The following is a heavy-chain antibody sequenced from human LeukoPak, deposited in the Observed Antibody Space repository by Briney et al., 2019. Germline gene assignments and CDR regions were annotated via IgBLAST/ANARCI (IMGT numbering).Heavy chain of an antibody. CDR2: IYHSGNT. J-gene: IGHJ4*02. CDR1: NYSISSDYY. CDR3: ASAYLIGSGSFSDDY. V-gene: IGHV4-38-2*02. D-gene: IGHD1-26*01. Sequence: SETLSLTCTVSNYSISSDYYWGWIRQPPGKGLEWIGTIYHSGNTYYNPSLKSRVTISVDKSKNQFSLKLSSVTAADTAVYYCASAYLIGSGSFSDDYWGQGTLVTVSS.